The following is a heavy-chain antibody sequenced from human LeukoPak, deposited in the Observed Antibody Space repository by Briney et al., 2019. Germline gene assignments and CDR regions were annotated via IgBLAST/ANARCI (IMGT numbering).Heavy chain of an antibody. CDR1: GFTFSSYA. CDR3: ARAGITMIVVEANDI. D-gene: IGHD3-22*01. Sequence: GGSLRLSCAASGFTFSSYAMSWVRQAPGKGLEWVSSISSSSSYIYYADSVKGRFTISRDNAKNSLYLQMNSLRAEDTAVYYCARAGITMIVVEANDIWGQGTMVTVSS. V-gene: IGHV3-21*01. CDR2: ISSSSSYI. J-gene: IGHJ3*02.